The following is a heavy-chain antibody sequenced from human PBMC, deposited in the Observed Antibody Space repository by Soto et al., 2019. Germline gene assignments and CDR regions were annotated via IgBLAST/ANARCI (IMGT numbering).Heavy chain of an antibody. J-gene: IGHJ5*02. V-gene: IGHV4-31*03. CDR2: IYYSGST. CDR3: AAATKDSSSRYNWFDP. Sequence: PSETLSVTCTVSGGSISSGGYYWSWIRQHPGKGLEWIGYIYYSGSTYYNPSLKSRVTISVDTSKNQFSLKLSSVTAADTAVYYCAAATKDSSSRYNWFDPWGQGTLVTVSS. D-gene: IGHD3-22*01. CDR1: GGSISSGGYY.